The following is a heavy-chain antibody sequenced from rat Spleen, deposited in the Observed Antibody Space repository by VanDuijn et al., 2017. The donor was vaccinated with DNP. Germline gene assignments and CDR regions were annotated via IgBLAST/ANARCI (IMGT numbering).Heavy chain of an antibody. V-gene: IGHV5-25*01. D-gene: IGHD1-6*01. CDR2: ITNTGGNI. Sequence: EVQLVESDGGLVQPGRSLKLSCAASGFTFSDYYMAWVRQAPGKGLEWVASITNTGGNIYYPDSVKGRFTISRDNSKSTLYLQMDSLRSEDTATYFCTRKFTTDYYWYFDFWGPGTMVTVSS. CDR3: TRKFTTDYYWYFDF. CDR1: GFTFSDYY. J-gene: IGHJ1*01.